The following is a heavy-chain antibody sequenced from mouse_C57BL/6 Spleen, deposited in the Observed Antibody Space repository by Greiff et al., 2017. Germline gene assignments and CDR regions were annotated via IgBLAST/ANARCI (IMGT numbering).Heavy chain of an antibody. J-gene: IGHJ1*03. CDR1: GYAFSSSW. CDR2: IYPGDGDT. Sequence: QVQLQQSGPELVKPGASVKISCKASGYAFSSSWMNWVKQRPGKGLEWIGRIYPGDGDTNYNGKFKGKATLTADKSSSTAYMQLSSLTSEDSAVYFCARDYSNPNWYFDVWGTGTTVTVSS. V-gene: IGHV1-82*01. D-gene: IGHD2-5*01. CDR3: ARDYSNPNWYFDV.